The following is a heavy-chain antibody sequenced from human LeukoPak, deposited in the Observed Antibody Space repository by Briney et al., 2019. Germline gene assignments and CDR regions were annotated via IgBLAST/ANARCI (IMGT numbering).Heavy chain of an antibody. J-gene: IGHJ1*01. V-gene: IGHV3-30*18. CDR3: AKSNHLHKENFQH. D-gene: IGHD2-21*01. Sequence: GGSLRLSRAASGFTFSSYGMHWVRQAPGKGLEWVAVISYDGSNKYYADSVKGRFTISRDNSKNTLYLQMNSLRAEDTALYYCAKSNHLHKENFQHWGQGTLVTVSS. CDR2: ISYDGSNK. CDR1: GFTFSSYG.